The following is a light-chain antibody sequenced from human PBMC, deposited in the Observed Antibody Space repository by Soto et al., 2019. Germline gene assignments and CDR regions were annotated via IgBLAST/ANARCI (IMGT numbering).Light chain of an antibody. Sequence: QSVLTQPPSASGSPGQSVTISCTGTSSDVGDYNYVSWYQQHPGRAPKLMIYEVTKRPSGVPDRFSGSKSGSTASLIISRLQTEDEADYYCVSYTSSTTYVFGTGTKVTVL. CDR3: VSYTSSTTYV. V-gene: IGLV2-8*01. J-gene: IGLJ1*01. CDR2: EVT. CDR1: SSDVGDYNY.